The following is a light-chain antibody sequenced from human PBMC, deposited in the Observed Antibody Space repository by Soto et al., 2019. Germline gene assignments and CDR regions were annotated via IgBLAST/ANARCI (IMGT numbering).Light chain of an antibody. J-gene: IGKJ5*01. CDR2: AAS. Sequence: DIQMTQSPSSLSASVGDIVTITCRASQSISSYLNWYQQKPGKAPKLLIYAASSLQSGVPSRFSGSGSGTDFTLTISSLQPEDFATYYCQQSYSLITFGQGTRLEIK. CDR1: QSISSY. CDR3: QQSYSLIT. V-gene: IGKV1-39*01.